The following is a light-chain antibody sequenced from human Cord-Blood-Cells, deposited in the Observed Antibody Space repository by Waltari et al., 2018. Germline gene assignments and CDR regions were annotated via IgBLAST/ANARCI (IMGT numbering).Light chain of an antibody. J-gene: IGLJ3*02. CDR3: SSYTSSSTV. Sequence: QSALTQPASVSGSPGQSITISCTGTRRDVGGYNYVSWYQQHPGKAPKLMIYEVSTRPSGVSNRFSGSKSGNTASLTISGLQAEDEADYYCSSYTSSSTVFGGGTKLTVL. CDR2: EVS. V-gene: IGLV2-14*01. CDR1: RRDVGGYNY.